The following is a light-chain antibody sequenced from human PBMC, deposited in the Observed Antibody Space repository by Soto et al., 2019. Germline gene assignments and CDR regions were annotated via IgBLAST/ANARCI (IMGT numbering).Light chain of an antibody. V-gene: IGKV1-27*01. CDR2: AAS. CDR1: QGISNY. J-gene: IGKJ1*01. Sequence: IWVTQARSVRTAPRGARDKIRSRMSQGISNYLAWYQQKPGKVPKLLIYAASSLQSGVPSRFSGSGSGTDFTLASSSLQPEDVATYYCQKYDSARWTFGQGTKVDIK. CDR3: QKYDSARWT.